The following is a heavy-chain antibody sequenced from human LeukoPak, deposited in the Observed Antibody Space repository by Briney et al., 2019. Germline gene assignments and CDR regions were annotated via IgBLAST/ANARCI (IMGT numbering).Heavy chain of an antibody. CDR3: ARGGIVATIGSDY. Sequence: GESLKISCKGSGYSFTKYWIGWVRQMPGKGLEWMGRIDPSDSYANHSPSFQGHVTISADKSISTAYLQWSSLKASDTAIYYCARGGIVATIGSDYWGQGTLVTVSS. D-gene: IGHD5-12*01. CDR1: GYSFTKYW. CDR2: IDPSDSYA. J-gene: IGHJ4*02. V-gene: IGHV5-10-1*01.